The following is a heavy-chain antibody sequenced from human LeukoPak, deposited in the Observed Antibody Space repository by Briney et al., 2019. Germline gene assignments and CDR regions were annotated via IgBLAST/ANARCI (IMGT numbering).Heavy chain of an antibody. CDR3: ARGVGALPGY. CDR1: GGSFSGYY. J-gene: IGHJ4*02. V-gene: IGHV4-34*01. D-gene: IGHD1-26*01. Sequence: SETLSLTCAVYGGSFSGYYWSWIRQPPGKGLEWIGEINHSGSTNYNPSLKSRVTISVDTSKNQFPLKLSSVTAADTAVYYCARGVGALPGYWGQGTLVTVSS. CDR2: INHSGST.